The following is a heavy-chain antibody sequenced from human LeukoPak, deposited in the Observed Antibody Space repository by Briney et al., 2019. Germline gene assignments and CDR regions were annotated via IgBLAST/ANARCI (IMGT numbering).Heavy chain of an antibody. CDR2: ISYDGSKT. CDR1: GVSLSNYA. CDR3: ATSTTVAGTFWFDP. Sequence: PGGSLRLSCAPSGVSLSNYALDWVRQAPGKGLEWVAAISYDGSKTYYTDSVKGRFTISRDDPSDTLSLQMDSLRAEDTALYYCATSTTVAGTFWFDPRGQGTLVIVSS. D-gene: IGHD6-19*01. V-gene: IGHV3-30*04. J-gene: IGHJ5*02.